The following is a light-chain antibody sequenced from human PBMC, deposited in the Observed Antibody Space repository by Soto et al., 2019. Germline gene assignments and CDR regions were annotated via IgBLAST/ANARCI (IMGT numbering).Light chain of an antibody. V-gene: IGKV3-20*01. Sequence: ELVLPQSPAPLSLPPGARASLSCRASQSVGDKYLAWSHHRPVQAPRVLIVATSTRAAGVPDRSSGSGSATDFTLTISRLEPEDFAIFYCQQYCSSPATFGQGTRLE. J-gene: IGKJ5*01. CDR3: QQYCSSPAT. CDR1: QSVGDKY. CDR2: ATS.